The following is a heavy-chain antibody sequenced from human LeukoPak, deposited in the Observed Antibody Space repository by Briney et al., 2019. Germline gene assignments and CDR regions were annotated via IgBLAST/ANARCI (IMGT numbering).Heavy chain of an antibody. Sequence: SETLSLTCTVSGGSISSYYWSWIRQPPGKGLEWIGYIYYSGSTNYNPSLKSRVTISVDTSKNQFSLKLSSVTAADTAVYYCARAMTNNDAFDIWGQGTMVTVSS. D-gene: IGHD2-2*01. CDR2: IYYSGST. V-gene: IGHV4-59*08. J-gene: IGHJ3*02. CDR3: ARAMTNNDAFDI. CDR1: GGSISSYY.